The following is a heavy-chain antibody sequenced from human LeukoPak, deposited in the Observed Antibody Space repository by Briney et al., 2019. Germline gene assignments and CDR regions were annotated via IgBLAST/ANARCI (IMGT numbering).Heavy chain of an antibody. CDR1: GFTFSSYA. V-gene: IGHV3-23*01. CDR3: AKDGIGYCTNGVCRYNLFDP. CDR2: MSGSGGRT. Sequence: PGGSLRLSCAASGFTFSSYAMSWVRQAPGKGLEWVSAMSGSGGRTYYADSVKGRFTISRDNSKNTLYLQMNSLRADDTAVYYCAKDGIGYCTNGVCRYNLFDPWGQGTLVTVSS. D-gene: IGHD2-8*01. J-gene: IGHJ5*02.